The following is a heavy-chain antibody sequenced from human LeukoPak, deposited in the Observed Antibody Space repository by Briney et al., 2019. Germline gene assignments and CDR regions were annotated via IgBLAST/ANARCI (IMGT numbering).Heavy chain of an antibody. CDR3: TKDAAYSSSWFGYFDY. D-gene: IGHD6-13*01. CDR1: GFTFHDHT. CDR2: ITWDGDVT. Sequence: GGSLRLSCAASGFTFHDHTMHWVRHGPGKCLEWVALITWDGDVTHYADSVKGRFTISRDNGKNSLFLQMNSVTTEDTALYYCTKDAAYSSSWFGYFDYWGQGTLVTVSS. J-gene: IGHJ4*02. V-gene: IGHV3-43*01.